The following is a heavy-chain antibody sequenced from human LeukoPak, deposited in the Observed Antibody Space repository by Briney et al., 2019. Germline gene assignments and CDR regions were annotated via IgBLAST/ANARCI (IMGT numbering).Heavy chain of an antibody. V-gene: IGHV1-2*02. CDR2: INPNSGGT. D-gene: IGHD2-15*01. CDR1: GYTFTGYY. J-gene: IGHJ5*02. Sequence: ASVKVSCKASGYTFTGYYMHWVRQAPGQGLEWMGWINPNSGGTNYGQKFQGRVTMTRDTSISTAYMELSRLRSDDTAVYYCARAGSTRFNWFDPWGQGTLVTVSS. CDR3: ARAGSTRFNWFDP.